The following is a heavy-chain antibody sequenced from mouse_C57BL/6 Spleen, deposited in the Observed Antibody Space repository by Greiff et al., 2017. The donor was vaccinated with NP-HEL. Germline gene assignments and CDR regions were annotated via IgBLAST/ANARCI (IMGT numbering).Heavy chain of an antibody. J-gene: IGHJ3*01. CDR1: GFTFSDYG. Sequence: EVNVVESGGGLVKPGGSLKLSCAASGFTFSDYGMHWVRQAPEKGLEWVAYISSGSSTIYYADTVKGRFTISRDNAKNTLFLQMTSLRAEDTAMYYCARGGDAWFAYWGQGTLVTVSA. CDR3: ARGGDAWFAY. CDR2: ISSGSSTI. D-gene: IGHD3-3*01. V-gene: IGHV5-17*01.